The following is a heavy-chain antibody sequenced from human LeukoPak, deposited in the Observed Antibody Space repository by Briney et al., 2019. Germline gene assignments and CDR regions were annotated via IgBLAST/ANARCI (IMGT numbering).Heavy chain of an antibody. Sequence: SETLSLTCTVSGGSISSGSYYWSWIRQPAGKGLEWIGEINHSGTTNYSPSLKSRVTMSVDTSKNQFSLKLNSVTAADTAVYYCARARGTEAIDSWGQGSLVTVSS. D-gene: IGHD1-14*01. V-gene: IGHV4-61*10. J-gene: IGHJ5*01. CDR3: ARARGTEAIDS. CDR2: INHSGTT. CDR1: GGSISSGSYY.